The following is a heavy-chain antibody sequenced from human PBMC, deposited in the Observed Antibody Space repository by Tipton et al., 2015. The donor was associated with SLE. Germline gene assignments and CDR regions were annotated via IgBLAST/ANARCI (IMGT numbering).Heavy chain of an antibody. J-gene: IGHJ4*02. CDR3: ARPSDYSDLRH. D-gene: IGHD4-17*01. CDR1: GYSFTAYY. CDR2: FDPSGGSA. Sequence: QLVQSGPEVKKPGASVKVSCKASGYSFTAYYMHWVRQAPGQGLEWMGIFDPSGGSANYAQRFQGRLTMTGDTSTGTVYMELSSLRSEDTAVYYCARPSDYSDLRHWGQGTLVTVSS. V-gene: IGHV1-46*01.